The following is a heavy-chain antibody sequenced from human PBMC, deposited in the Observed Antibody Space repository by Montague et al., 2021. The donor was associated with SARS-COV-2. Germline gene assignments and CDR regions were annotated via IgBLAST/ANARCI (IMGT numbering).Heavy chain of an antibody. CDR3: ARWAALSYYFGLDV. CDR2: VYYNGST. D-gene: IGHD3-10*01. CDR1: GATITSGRYY. Sequence: TLSLTCTVSGATITSGRYYWTWIRQHPGKGLEYIGNVYYNGSTYYNPSLKSRLTISVDMSKNQFSLKLRSVTAADTAMYFCARWAALSYYFGLDVWGRGTTVTVSS. V-gene: IGHV4-31*03. J-gene: IGHJ6*02.